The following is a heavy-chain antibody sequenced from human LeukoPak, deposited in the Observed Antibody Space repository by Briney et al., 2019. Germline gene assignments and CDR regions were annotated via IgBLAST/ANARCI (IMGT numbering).Heavy chain of an antibody. CDR1: GGSISSYY. CDR3: ARAPRESHYYGSGTFDY. Sequence: SETLSLTCTVSGGSISSYYWSWIRQPPGKGLEWIGYIYHSGSTYYNPSLKSRVTISVDRSKNQFSLKLSSVTAADTAVYYCARAPRESHYYGSGTFDYWGQGTLVTVSS. J-gene: IGHJ4*02. V-gene: IGHV4-59*12. CDR2: IYHSGST. D-gene: IGHD3-10*01.